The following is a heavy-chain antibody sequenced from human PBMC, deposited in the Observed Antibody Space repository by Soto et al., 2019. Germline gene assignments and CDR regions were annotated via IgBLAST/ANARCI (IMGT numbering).Heavy chain of an antibody. CDR3: ARVVTAMVIPYCFDY. CDR1: GFTFSSYW. Sequence: EVQLVESGGGLVQPGGSLRLSCAASGFTFSSYWMSWVRQAPGKGLEWVANIKQDGSEKYYVDSVKGRFTISRDNAKNSLYLQMNSLRAEDTAVYYCARVVTAMVIPYCFDYWGQGTLVTVSS. D-gene: IGHD5-18*01. V-gene: IGHV3-7*01. J-gene: IGHJ4*02. CDR2: IKQDGSEK.